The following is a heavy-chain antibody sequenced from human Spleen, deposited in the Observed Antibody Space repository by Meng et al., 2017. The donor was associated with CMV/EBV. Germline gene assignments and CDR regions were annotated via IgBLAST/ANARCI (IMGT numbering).Heavy chain of an antibody. V-gene: IGHV3-7*01. CDR3: ARRHCSRTSCYDAFFDY. CDR1: GFTFSSYW. Sequence: GGSLRLSCAASGFTFSSYWMSWVRQAPGKGLEWVANIKQDGSEKYYVDSVKGRFTISRDNAKNSLYLQMNSLRAEDTAVYYCARRHCSRTSCYDAFFDYWGQGTLVTVSS. D-gene: IGHD2-2*01. J-gene: IGHJ4*02. CDR2: IKQDGSEK.